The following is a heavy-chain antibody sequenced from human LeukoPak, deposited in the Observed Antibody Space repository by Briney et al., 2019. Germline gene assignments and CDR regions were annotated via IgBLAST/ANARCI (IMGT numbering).Heavy chain of an antibody. CDR1: GHSFRIYSYY. CDR3: ARIVDDFYYYMDV. CDR2: IYYTGTS. V-gene: IGHV4-39*07. D-gene: IGHD1-26*01. J-gene: IGHJ6*03. Sequence: SDPLSLTCTVSGHSFRIYSYYWGWVRQPRGRGLGWIGSIYYTGTSYYTPSHKSRVTTSPDTSKNQFSLKLSSVTAADTAVYYCARIVDDFYYYMDVWGKGTTVTVSS.